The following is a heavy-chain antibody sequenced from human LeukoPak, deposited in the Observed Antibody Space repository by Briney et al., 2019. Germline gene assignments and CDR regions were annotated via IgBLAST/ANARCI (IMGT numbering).Heavy chain of an antibody. J-gene: IGHJ6*02. CDR2: LNHRGTT. CDR3: ARGSVGYYVSGSPFYYGMDV. Sequence: SETLSLTCDVYGGSFSGYYWTWIRQPPGKGLEWIGELNHRGTTTYNPSLKSRATISEDTSTSQLSLRLSSVTAADTAVYYCARGSVGYYVSGSPFYYGMDVWGQGTTVTVSS. D-gene: IGHD3-10*01. V-gene: IGHV4-34*01. CDR1: GGSFSGYY.